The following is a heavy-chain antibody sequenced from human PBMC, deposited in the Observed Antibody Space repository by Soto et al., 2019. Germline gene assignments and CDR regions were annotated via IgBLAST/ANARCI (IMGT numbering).Heavy chain of an antibody. CDR2: IYYTGST. J-gene: IGHJ6*02. D-gene: IGHD2-15*01. V-gene: IGHV4-59*08. CDR1: GGSISSHY. CDR3: ARHKDCSGGSCNAVGYYYGLDV. Sequence: PSETLSLTCTVSGGSISSHYWSWIRQPPGEGLEWIGYIYYTGSTSYNPSLKSRVTISVDTSKNQFSLRVRSVTAADTAVYYCARHKDCSGGSCNAVGYYYGLDVWGQGTTVTVSS.